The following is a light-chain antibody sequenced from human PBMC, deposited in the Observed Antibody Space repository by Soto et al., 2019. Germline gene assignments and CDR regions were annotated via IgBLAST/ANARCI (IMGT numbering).Light chain of an antibody. CDR3: GKWDSSLRSTYV. CDR2: DNN. V-gene: IGLV1-51*01. Sequence: QSVLTQPPSVSAAPGQKVTISCSGSSSNIGNNYVSWYQQLPGTAPKLLIYDNNKRPSGIPDRFSGSKSGTSATLGITGLQTGDEAVYYCGKWDSSLRSTYVFGTGTIVTVL. CDR1: SSNIGNNY. J-gene: IGLJ1*01.